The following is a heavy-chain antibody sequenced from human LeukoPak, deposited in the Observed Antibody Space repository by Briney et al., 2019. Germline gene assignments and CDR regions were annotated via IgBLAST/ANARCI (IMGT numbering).Heavy chain of an antibody. CDR1: GFTFSSFA. V-gene: IGHV3-23*01. D-gene: IGHD2-2*01. J-gene: IGHJ3*01. Sequence: GGSLRLSCAASGFTFSSFAMSWARQAPGKGLEWVSAISGSGGSTYYADSVKGRFTISRDNSKNTLFLQMNSLRAEDTAVYYCAKDRSCSGSSCNVGSWGQGTMVTVSS. CDR2: ISGSGGST. CDR3: AKDRSCSGSSCNVGS.